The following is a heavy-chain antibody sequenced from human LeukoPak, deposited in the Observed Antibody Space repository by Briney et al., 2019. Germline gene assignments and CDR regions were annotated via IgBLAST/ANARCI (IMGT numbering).Heavy chain of an antibody. Sequence: ASVKVSCKVSGYTLTELSMHWVRQAPGKGLEWMGGFDPEDGETIYAQKFQGRVTMTRDTSISTAYMELSRLRSDDTAVYYCAREAAGYDFWSGSSHMDVWGKGTTVTVSS. V-gene: IGHV1-24*01. CDR2: FDPEDGET. D-gene: IGHD3-3*01. CDR3: AREAAGYDFWSGSSHMDV. J-gene: IGHJ6*03. CDR1: GYTLTELS.